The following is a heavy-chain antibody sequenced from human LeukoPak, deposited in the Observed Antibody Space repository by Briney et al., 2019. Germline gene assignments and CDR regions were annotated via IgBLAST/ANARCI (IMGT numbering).Heavy chain of an antibody. CDR2: IWYDGSQE. D-gene: IGHD6-6*01. CDR1: GFTFSNHG. J-gene: IGHJ4*02. V-gene: IGHV3-33*01. CDR3: ARDLAAARLDF. Sequence: PGGSLRLSCAASGFTFSNHGMHWVRQAPGKGLEWVANIWYDGSQEYYADTVKGRFTISRDISKNTLYLQMNSLRAEDTAVYYSARDLAAARLDFRGQGTLVTVSS.